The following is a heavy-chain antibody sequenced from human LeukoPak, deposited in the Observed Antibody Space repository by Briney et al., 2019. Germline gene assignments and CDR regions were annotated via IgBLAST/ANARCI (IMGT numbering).Heavy chain of an antibody. CDR3: ARDAAYSSSWYWFDP. V-gene: IGHV1-2*02. D-gene: IGHD6-13*01. CDR2: INLNSGGT. CDR1: GYTFTGYY. Sequence: GASVKVSCKASGYTFTGYYMHWVRQAPGQGLEWMGWINLNSGGTNYAQKFQGRVTMTRDTSISTAYMELSRLRSDDTAVYYCARDAAYSSSWYWFDPWGQGTLVTVSS. J-gene: IGHJ5*02.